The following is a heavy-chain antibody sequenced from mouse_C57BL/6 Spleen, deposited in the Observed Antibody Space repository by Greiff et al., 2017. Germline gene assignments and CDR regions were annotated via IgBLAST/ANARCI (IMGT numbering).Heavy chain of an antibody. CDR2: IDPSDSYT. J-gene: IGHJ3*01. CDR3: ARSLTSWFAY. CDR1: GYTFTSYW. Sequence: QVQLQQPGAELVMPGASVKLSCKASGYTFTSYWMHWVKQRPGQGLEWIGEIDPSDSYTNYNQKFKGKSTLTVDKSSNTAYMQLSSLTSEDSAVXYCARSLTSWFAYWGQGTLVTVSA. V-gene: IGHV1-69*01. D-gene: IGHD4-1*01.